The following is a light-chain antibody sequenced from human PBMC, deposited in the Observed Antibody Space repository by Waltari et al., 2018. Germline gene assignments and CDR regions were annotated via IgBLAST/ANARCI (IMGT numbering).Light chain of an antibody. CDR2: DVT. V-gene: IGLV2-14*03. CDR3: NSFTSSTTWV. CDR1: SSDVGGHNH. J-gene: IGLJ3*02. Sequence: QSALTQPAPVSGSPGQSITISCTGTSSDVGGHNHVSWYQQHPGQAPKLLIYDVTKWPSGVSDRFSGSKSGNTASLTISGLQAEDEADYYCNSFTSSTTWVFGGGTRVTVL.